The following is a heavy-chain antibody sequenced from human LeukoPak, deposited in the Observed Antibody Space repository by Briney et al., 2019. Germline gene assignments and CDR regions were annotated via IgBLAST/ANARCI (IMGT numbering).Heavy chain of an antibody. Sequence: SGGSLRLSCAASGFTFNDYFMTWLRQAPGKGLEWVSYISGSGSTIYYADSVKGRFTISRDNAKNSLYLQMNSLRAEDTAVYYCARDPRIKIAAPGYCDYWGQGTLVTVSS. J-gene: IGHJ4*02. CDR1: GFTFNDYF. CDR3: ARDPRIKIAAPGYCDY. CDR2: ISGSGSTI. V-gene: IGHV3-11*01. D-gene: IGHD6-13*01.